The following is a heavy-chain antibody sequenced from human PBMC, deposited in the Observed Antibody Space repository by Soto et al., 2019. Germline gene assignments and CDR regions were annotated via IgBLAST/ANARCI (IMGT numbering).Heavy chain of an antibody. Sequence: SETLSLTCTVSGGSISSYYWSWIRQPPGKGLKWIGYIYYSGSTNYNPSLKSRVTISVDTSKNQFSLKLSSVTAADTAVYYCARHYDILTGYYIPYYFDYWGQGTLVTVS. V-gene: IGHV4-59*08. CDR2: IYYSGST. J-gene: IGHJ4*02. D-gene: IGHD3-9*01. CDR1: GGSISSYY. CDR3: ARHYDILTGYYIPYYFDY.